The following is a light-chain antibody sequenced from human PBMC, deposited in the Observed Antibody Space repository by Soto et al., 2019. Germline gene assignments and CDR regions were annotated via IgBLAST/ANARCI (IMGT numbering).Light chain of an antibody. V-gene: IGKV1-5*01. CDR1: QSITRW. Sequence: IQLTQSPSTLSASIGDRVTITCRPSQSITRWLAWYQQKPGKAPKLLIYDAYSLESGVPSRFSGRGAGAEFTLTISSLQPDDFATYYCQQYNSSRAFGQGTKVDIK. CDR2: DAY. CDR3: QQYNSSRA. J-gene: IGKJ1*01.